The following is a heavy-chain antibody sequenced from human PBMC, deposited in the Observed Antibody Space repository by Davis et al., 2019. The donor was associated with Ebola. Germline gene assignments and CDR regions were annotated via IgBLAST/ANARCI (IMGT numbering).Heavy chain of an antibody. Sequence: GESLKISCAASGFTFSDYYMSWIRQAPGKGLEWVSYISSSGSTIYYADSVKGRFTISRDNAKNSLYLQMNSLRAEDTAVYYCARDRAYYYDSSGFGYYYGMDVWGQGTTVTVSS. CDR2: ISSSGSTI. CDR3: ARDRAYYYDSSGFGYYYGMDV. D-gene: IGHD3-22*01. V-gene: IGHV3-11*04. CDR1: GFTFSDYY. J-gene: IGHJ6*02.